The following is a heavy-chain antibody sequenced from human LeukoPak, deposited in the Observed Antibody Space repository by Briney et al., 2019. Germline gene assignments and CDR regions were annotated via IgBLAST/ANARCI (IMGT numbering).Heavy chain of an antibody. J-gene: IGHJ4*02. CDR3: ARGRLFDYGDYVGPQYFDY. D-gene: IGHD4-17*01. V-gene: IGHV3-21*01. Sequence: PGGSLRLSCAASGFTFSTYSMSWVRQAPGKGLEWVSSISSSSSYIYYADSVKGRFTISRDNAKNSLYLQMNSLRAEDTAVYYCARGRLFDYGDYVGPQYFDYWGQGTLVTVSS. CDR2: ISSSSSYI. CDR1: GFTFSTYS.